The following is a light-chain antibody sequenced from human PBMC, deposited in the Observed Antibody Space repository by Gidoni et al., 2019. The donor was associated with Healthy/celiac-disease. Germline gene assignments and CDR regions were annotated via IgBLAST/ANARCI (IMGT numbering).Light chain of an antibody. V-gene: IGKV3-11*01. CDR1: QCVSSY. CDR2: DAS. Sequence: IVSTPSLATLSLSPGERANLPCRASQCVSSYLAWYQQKPGQAPRLLIYDASNRATGIPARFSGSESGTNFALTISSLEPEDFAVYCCQQRSNWPPIYTFGQXTKLXNK. CDR3: QQRSNWPPIYT. J-gene: IGKJ2*01.